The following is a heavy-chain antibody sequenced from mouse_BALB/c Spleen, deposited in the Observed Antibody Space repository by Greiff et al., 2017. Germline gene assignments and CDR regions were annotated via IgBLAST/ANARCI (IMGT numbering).Heavy chain of an antibody. CDR3: ARWGNYYAMDY. V-gene: IGHV5-4*02. J-gene: IGHJ4*01. Sequence: DVHLVESGGGLVKPGGSLKLSCAASGFTFSDYYMYWVRQTPEKRLEWVATISDGGSYTYYPDSVKGRFTISRDNAKNNLYLQMSSLKSEDTALYYCARWGNYYAMDYWGQGTSVTVSS. CDR1: GFTFSDYY. CDR2: ISDGGSYT.